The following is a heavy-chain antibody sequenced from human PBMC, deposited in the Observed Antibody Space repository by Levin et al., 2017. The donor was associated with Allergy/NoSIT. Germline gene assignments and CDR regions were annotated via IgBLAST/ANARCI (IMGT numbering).Heavy chain of an antibody. J-gene: IGHJ3*02. CDR3: ASDYIWGNYRCRASDI. CDR2: ISSSDSTI. CDR1: GFTFRDSY. Sequence: LSLPCAASGFTFRDSYMSWIRQAPGKGLEWVSYISSSDSTIYYADSVKGRFTISRDNAKNSLYLQMNSLRAEDTAVYYCASDYIWGNYRCRASDIWGLWTMVTVSS. V-gene: IGHV3-11*01. D-gene: IGHD3-16*02.